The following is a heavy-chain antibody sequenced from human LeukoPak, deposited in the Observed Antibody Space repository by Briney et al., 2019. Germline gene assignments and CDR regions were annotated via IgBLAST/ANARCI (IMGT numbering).Heavy chain of an antibody. V-gene: IGHV3-74*01. Sequence: QTGGSLRLSCAASGRYWMHWVRQAPGKGLVRVSHINSDGSWTSYADSVKGRFTISKDNAKNTVYLQMSNLRVEDTAVYYCVSFYETYWGRGTLVTVSS. D-gene: IGHD2/OR15-2a*01. CDR1: GRYW. J-gene: IGHJ4*02. CDR2: INSDGSWT. CDR3: VSFYETY.